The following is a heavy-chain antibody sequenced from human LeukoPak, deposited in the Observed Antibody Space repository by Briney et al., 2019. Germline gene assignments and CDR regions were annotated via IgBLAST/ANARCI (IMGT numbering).Heavy chain of an antibody. J-gene: IGHJ5*02. D-gene: IGHD5-18*01. V-gene: IGHV3-48*03. CDR3: ARDSGYSYGAFDP. CDR2: ISSSGRTM. Sequence: GGSLRLSCVASGFSFSSYEMNWVRQAPGKGLEWVSYISSSGRTMYYADSVKGRFTISRENAKNSLYLQMNSLRAENTAVYYCARDSGYSYGAFDPWGQGTLVTVSS. CDR1: GFSFSSYE.